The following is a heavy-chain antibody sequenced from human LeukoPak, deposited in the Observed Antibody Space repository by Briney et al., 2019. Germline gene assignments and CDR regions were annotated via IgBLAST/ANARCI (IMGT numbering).Heavy chain of an antibody. J-gene: IGHJ6*03. CDR1: GFTFSNYG. CDR3: AKSVAASHYYMDV. V-gene: IGHV3-23*01. CDR2: IIGSGDNT. Sequence: GGSLRLSCAAPGFTFSNYGMSWVRQAPGKGLEWVSAIIGSGDNTYNADSVKGRFTISRDNSKNTLYLQMNSLRSDDSAVYYCAKSVAASHYYMDVWGKGTTVTVSS. D-gene: IGHD4-23*01.